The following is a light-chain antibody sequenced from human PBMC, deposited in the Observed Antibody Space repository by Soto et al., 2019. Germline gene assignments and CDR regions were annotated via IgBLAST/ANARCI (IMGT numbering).Light chain of an antibody. Sequence: QSALTQPPSASGSPGQSVTISCTGTSSDVGGYNYVSWYQQHPGKAPKLMIYEVSKRPSGVPDRFSASKSGNTASLTASGLQAEDEADYYCSSYAGSNNLVFGGGTKLTVL. CDR3: SSYAGSNNLV. CDR1: SSDVGGYNY. J-gene: IGLJ2*01. V-gene: IGLV2-8*01. CDR2: EVS.